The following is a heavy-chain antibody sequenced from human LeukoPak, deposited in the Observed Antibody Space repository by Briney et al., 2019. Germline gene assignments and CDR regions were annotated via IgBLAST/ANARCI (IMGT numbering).Heavy chain of an antibody. CDR3: ASGSRFDY. V-gene: IGHV4-39*01. Sequence: TSSETLSLTCTVSGGSISSSSYYWGWIRQPPGKGLEWIGSIYYSGNTYYNPSLKSRVTISVDTSKNQFSLKLSSVTAADTAVYYCASGSRFDYWGQGTLVTVSS. D-gene: IGHD5/OR15-5a*01. CDR1: GGSISSSSYY. J-gene: IGHJ4*02. CDR2: IYYSGNT.